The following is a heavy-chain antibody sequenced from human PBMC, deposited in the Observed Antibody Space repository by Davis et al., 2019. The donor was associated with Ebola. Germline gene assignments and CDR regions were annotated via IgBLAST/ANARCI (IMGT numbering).Heavy chain of an antibody. D-gene: IGHD3-22*01. CDR3: ARGDSYYDPTGYYAGPEAPDH. CDR2: IYHSGST. Sequence: MPSETLSLTCAVSGGSISSSNWWSWVRQPPGTGLEWIGEIYHSGSTNYNPSLKSRVTISVDTSKNQFSLKLTSVTAADTAVYYCARGDSYYDPTGYYAGPEAPDHWGQGTLVSVSS. V-gene: IGHV4-4*02. CDR1: GGSISSSNW. J-gene: IGHJ4*02.